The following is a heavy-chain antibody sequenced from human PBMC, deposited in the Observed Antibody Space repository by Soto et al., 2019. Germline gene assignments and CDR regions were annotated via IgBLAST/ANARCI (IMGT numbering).Heavy chain of an antibody. D-gene: IGHD3-22*01. J-gene: IGHJ4*02. CDR3: ARATRYYDSRDRGFDY. CDR2: MSYDGSNK. CDR1: GFTFSSYA. Sequence: QVQLVESGGGVVQPGRSLRLSCAASGFTFSSYAMHWVRQAPGQGLEGVAVMSYDGSNKYYADSVKGRVTISRDNSKNTLYLQMNSLRAEDTAVYYCARATRYYDSRDRGFDYWGQGTLVTVSS. V-gene: IGHV3-30-3*01.